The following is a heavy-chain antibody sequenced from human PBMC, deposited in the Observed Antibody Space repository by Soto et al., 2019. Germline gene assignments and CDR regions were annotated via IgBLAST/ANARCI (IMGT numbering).Heavy chain of an antibody. CDR2: IYYSGST. V-gene: IGHV4-31*03. CDR3: ARSVFP. CDR1: GGSISSGGYY. Sequence: QVQLQESGPGLVKPSQTLSLTCTVSGGSISSGGYYWNSIRQHPGKGLEWIGYIYYSGSTYYNPSIKIRVSISVDTSKNHFSLKLTSVTSADTAVYYCARSVFPWGRGTMITVSS. J-gene: IGHJ5*02.